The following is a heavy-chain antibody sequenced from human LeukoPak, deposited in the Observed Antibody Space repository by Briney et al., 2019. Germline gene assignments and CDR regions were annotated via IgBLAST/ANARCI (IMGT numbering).Heavy chain of an antibody. D-gene: IGHD3-22*01. CDR2: LSGSSGSV. CDR3: ARAMMVVSNLWGVYDY. V-gene: IGHV3-23*01. Sequence: GGSLRLSCKASGFTFSSYTVNWVRQAPGKGLEWVSGLSGSSGSVFYADSVKGRFTISRDNSKNTLYLQMDSLRAEGTAVYYCARAMMVVSNLWGVYDYWGQGTLVTVSS. J-gene: IGHJ4*02. CDR1: GFTFSSYT.